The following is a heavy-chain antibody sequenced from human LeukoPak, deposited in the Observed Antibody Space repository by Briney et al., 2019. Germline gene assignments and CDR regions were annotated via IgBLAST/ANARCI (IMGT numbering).Heavy chain of an antibody. J-gene: IGHJ6*02. CDR2: IYPGDSDT. Sequence: PGESLKISCKGSGYSFTSYCIGWVRQMPGKGLEWMGIIYPGDSDTRYSPSFQGQVTISADKSISTAYLQWSSLKASDTAMYYCARATDPYYYGMDVWGQGTTVTVSS. CDR3: ARATDPYYYGMDV. CDR1: GYSFTSYC. V-gene: IGHV5-51*01.